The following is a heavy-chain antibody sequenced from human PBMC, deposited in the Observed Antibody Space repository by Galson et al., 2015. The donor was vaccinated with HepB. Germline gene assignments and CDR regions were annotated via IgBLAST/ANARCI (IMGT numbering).Heavy chain of an antibody. CDR1: GFTVSSNY. J-gene: IGHJ4*02. CDR2: IYSGGST. Sequence: SLRLSCAASGFTVSSNYMSWVRQAPGKGLEWVSVIYSGGSTYYADSVKGRFTISRDNSKNTLYLQMNSLRAEDTAVYYCAREHYYDSSHDYWGQGTLVTVSS. CDR3: AREHYYDSSHDY. V-gene: IGHV3-53*01. D-gene: IGHD3-22*01.